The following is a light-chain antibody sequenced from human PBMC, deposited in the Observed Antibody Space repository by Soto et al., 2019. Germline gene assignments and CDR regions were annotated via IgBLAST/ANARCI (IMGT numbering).Light chain of an antibody. CDR3: HQYTTSLLT. CDR2: GAS. J-gene: IGKJ4*01. CDR1: QNINNNY. Sequence: EIVLTQSPGTLSLSPGEGATLSCRASQNINNNYLAWYQQKPGQAPRLLIHGASSRATGIPDRFSGSGSGTDFTLTISRLEPEEFAVYYCHQYTTSLLTFGGGTKVEIK. V-gene: IGKV3-20*01.